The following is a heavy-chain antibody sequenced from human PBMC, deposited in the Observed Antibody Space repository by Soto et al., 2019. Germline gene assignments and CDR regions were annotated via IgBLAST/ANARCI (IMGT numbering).Heavy chain of an antibody. V-gene: IGHV1-3*01. CDR1: GYTFRSYA. Sequence: ASVKVSCKASGYTFRSYAIHWVRQAPGQSLEWMGWISAGNGNTKYSEKFQGRVTLTRDTAARIAYMELNSLRSEDTAVYFCARNYDAHYFYNYAMDVWGQGTTVTVSS. D-gene: IGHD5-12*01. CDR3: ARNYDAHYFYNYAMDV. CDR2: ISAGNGNT. J-gene: IGHJ6*02.